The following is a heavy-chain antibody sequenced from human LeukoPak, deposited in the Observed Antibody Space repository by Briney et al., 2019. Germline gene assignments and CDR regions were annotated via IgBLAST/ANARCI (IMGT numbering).Heavy chain of an antibody. V-gene: IGHV3-33*01. CDR2: IWYDGSNK. D-gene: IGHD4-23*01. Sequence: GGSLRLSCAASGFTFSGFGMHWVRQAPGKGLEWVAVIWYDGSNKYYADSVKGRFTISRDNPKNTLYVQMNSLRAEDTAVYYCARGRGADYGGNSGYFDYWGQGTLVTDSS. CDR1: GFTFSGFG. J-gene: IGHJ4*02. CDR3: ARGRGADYGGNSGYFDY.